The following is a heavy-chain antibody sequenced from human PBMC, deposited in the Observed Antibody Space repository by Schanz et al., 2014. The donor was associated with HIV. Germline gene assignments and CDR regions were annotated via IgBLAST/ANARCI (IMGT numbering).Heavy chain of an antibody. Sequence: QVHLVQSGAEVKKPGASVKVSCKASGYTFTRDYIHWVRQAPGQGLEWMGIINPIGGSTSYAQRLQGRVTMTRDTSTSTVYMELSSLRSEDTAVYYCARAPYTSGWYGVDYWGQGTLVTVSS. CDR3: ARAPYTSGWYGVDY. J-gene: IGHJ4*02. CDR2: INPIGGST. V-gene: IGHV1-46*01. D-gene: IGHD6-19*01. CDR1: GYTFTRDY.